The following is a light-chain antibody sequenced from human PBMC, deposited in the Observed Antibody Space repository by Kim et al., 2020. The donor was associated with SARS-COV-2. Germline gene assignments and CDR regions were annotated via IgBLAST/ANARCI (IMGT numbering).Light chain of an antibody. CDR3: QHYGNMFT. Sequence: DIQMTQSPSSLSASVGDRVTITCQASQEIDNHLNWFHQKPGKAPKLLIYTASNLETGVPSRFSGGGSGTDFTLTITNLQSADIGTYYCQHYGNMFTFGPGTKLEI. J-gene: IGKJ2*01. V-gene: IGKV1-33*01. CDR2: TAS. CDR1: QEIDNH.